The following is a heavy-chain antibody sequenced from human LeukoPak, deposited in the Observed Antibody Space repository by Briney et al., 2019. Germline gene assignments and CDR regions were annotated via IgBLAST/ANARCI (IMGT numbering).Heavy chain of an antibody. D-gene: IGHD3-10*01. J-gene: IGHJ4*02. CDR3: ARDLSGSYSVDY. CDR1: EFTFTTYG. CDR2: ISYDGSKK. V-gene: IGHV3-30*19. Sequence: PGGSLRLSCAASEFTFTTYGMHWVRQAPGKGLEWAAVISYDGSKKDYADSVKGRFTISRDSSKNTVYLQMNSLRTEDTASYYCARDLSGSYSVDYWGQGTLVTVSS.